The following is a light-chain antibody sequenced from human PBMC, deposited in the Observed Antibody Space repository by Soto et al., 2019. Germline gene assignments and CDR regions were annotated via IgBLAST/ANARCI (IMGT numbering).Light chain of an antibody. J-gene: IGLJ1*01. V-gene: IGLV2-14*01. CDR1: SSDVDAYNY. CDR3: FSHRGGDSHV. CDR2: GVT. Sequence: QSVLTQPASVCVSPGQSITSSCNGTSSDVDAYNYVTWYQQYPGKAPKLMIYGVTNRPSGVSNRFSGSKTGNTASLTISGLQAEDEADYYCFSHRGGDSHVFGTGTKVTVL.